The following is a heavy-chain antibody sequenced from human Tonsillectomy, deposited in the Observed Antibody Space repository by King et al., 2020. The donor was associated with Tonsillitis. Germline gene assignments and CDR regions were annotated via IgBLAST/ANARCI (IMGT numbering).Heavy chain of an antibody. J-gene: IGHJ4*02. CDR2: LYDSGST. V-gene: IGHV4-59*11. D-gene: IGHD6-19*01. CDR1: GGSLSSHH. Sequence: QLQESGPGLVKPSETLSLTCTVSGGSLSSHHWSWVRQTPGKGLECIGYLYDSGSTKYNPSLKIRVTISGDTAKNQFSLKLASVTAADTAVYSCAGTRSSAFYYDFWGQGSLVTVSS. CDR3: AGTRSSAFYYDF.